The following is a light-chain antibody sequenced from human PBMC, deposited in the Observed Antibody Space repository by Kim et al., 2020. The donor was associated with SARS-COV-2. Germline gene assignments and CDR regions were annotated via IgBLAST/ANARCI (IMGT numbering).Light chain of an antibody. CDR3: QSYDRSNVV. J-gene: IGLJ2*01. V-gene: IGLV6-57*03. CDR1: SGSIASNY. Sequence: GKTVTISCTRSSGSIASNYVQWYQQRPGSAPTTVMYEDNERPSGVPDRFSGSIDSSSNSASLTISGLKTEDEADYYCQSYDRSNVVFGGGTKVTVL. CDR2: EDN.